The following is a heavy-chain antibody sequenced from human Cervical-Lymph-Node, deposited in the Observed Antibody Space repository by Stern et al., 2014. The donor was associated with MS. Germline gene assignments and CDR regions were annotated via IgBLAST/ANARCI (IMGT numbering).Heavy chain of an antibody. CDR3: ARHSVSSVGGMDV. J-gene: IGHJ6*02. Sequence: EVQLVESGAEMKKPGESLKISCKGYGYSFTTYWIGWVRQMPGKGLEWMGMIYPGNSDTRYSPSFQGQVTISADKSISTAYLQWNSLKASDTAMYYCARHSVSSVGGMDVWGPGTTVTVSS. D-gene: IGHD3-16*02. CDR1: GYSFTTYW. V-gene: IGHV5-51*01. CDR2: IYPGNSDT.